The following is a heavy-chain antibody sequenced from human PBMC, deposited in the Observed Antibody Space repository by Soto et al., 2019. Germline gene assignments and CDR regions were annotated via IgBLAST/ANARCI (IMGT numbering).Heavy chain of an antibody. CDR2: IYYSGST. D-gene: IGHD3-22*01. Sequence: SETLSLTCTVSGGSIISGDYYWSWIRQPPGKGLEWIGYIYYSGSTYYDPSLKSRVTISVDTSKNQFSLKLSSVTAADTAVYYCARDSYDSSGDDYWGQGTLVTVSS. CDR1: GGSIISGDYY. J-gene: IGHJ4*02. V-gene: IGHV4-30-4*01. CDR3: ARDSYDSSGDDY.